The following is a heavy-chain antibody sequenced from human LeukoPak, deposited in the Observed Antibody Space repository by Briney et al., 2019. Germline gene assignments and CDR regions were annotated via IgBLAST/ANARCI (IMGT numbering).Heavy chain of an antibody. CDR3: ARWGIYGSGSYYNVVYFDY. D-gene: IGHD3-10*01. CDR2: IYSGGST. J-gene: IGHJ4*02. V-gene: IGHV3-53*01. CDR1: GFTVSSNY. Sequence: GGSLRLSCAASGFTVSSNYMSWVRQPPGKGLERVSIIYSGGSTYYADSVKGRFTISRDNSKNTLYLQMNSLRAEDTAVYYCARWGIYGSGSYYNVVYFDYWGQGTLVTVSS.